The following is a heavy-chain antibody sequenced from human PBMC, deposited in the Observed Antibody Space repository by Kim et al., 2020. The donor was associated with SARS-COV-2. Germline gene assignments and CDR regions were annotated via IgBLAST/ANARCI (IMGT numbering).Heavy chain of an antibody. CDR1: GGSISPYY. D-gene: IGHD3-16*01. CDR3: ARGSGGHGGVFEY. Sequence: SETLSLTCTVSGGSISPYYWSWIRQPPGKGLEWIGCIYYSGVINYNPSLKSRVTLSLDMSKNQVSLRLNSVTAADTAVNFCARGSGGHGGVFEYWGQGTLVAVSS. V-gene: IGHV4-59*13. CDR2: IYYSGVI. J-gene: IGHJ4*02.